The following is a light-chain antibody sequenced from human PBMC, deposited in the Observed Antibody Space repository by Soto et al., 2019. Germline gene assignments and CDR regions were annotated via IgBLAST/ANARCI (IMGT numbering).Light chain of an antibody. CDR2: GAS. J-gene: IGKJ2*01. CDR3: QQYIDWPPYT. Sequence: EVVLTQSPATLSVSPGERATLSCRASQTVSRSLAWYQQKPGQAPRLLIYGASTRAAGVPGRFSGSGSGTDFTLTISSLQSEDFVVYYCQQYIDWPPYTFGQGTKLQIK. CDR1: QTVSRS. V-gene: IGKV3-15*01.